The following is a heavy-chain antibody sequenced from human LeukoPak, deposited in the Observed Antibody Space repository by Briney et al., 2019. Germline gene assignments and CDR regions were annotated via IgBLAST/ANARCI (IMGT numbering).Heavy chain of an antibody. CDR3: ARGLGSSTSRHTFDI. D-gene: IGHD2-2*01. CDR1: GFTFSSYA. V-gene: IGHV3-23*01. J-gene: IGHJ3*02. CDR2: ISGSDGST. Sequence: PGGSLRLSCAASGFTFSSYAMSWVRQAPGKGLEWVSAISGSDGSTYYADSVKGRFTISRDNSKNTLYLQMNSLSAEDTAIYYCARGLGSSTSRHTFDIWGQGTMVTVSS.